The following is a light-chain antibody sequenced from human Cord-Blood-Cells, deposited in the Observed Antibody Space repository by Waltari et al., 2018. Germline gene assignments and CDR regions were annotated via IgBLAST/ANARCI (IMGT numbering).Light chain of an antibody. CDR3: CSYAGSRV. V-gene: IGLV2-23*01. CDR2: EGS. CDR1: SSDVGRYNL. Sequence: QSALTQPASVSGSPGQAITISCTGTSSDVGRYNLVSWYQQQPGKAPKLMIYEGSKRPSGVSNRFSGSKSGNTASLTISGLQAEDEADYYCCSYAGSRVFGGGTKLTVL. J-gene: IGLJ3*02.